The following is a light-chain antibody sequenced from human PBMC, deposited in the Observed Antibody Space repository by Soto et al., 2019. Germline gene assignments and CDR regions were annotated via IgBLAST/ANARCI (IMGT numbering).Light chain of an antibody. J-gene: IGLJ3*02. CDR3: VLCIDSGLV. Sequence: QAVVTQEASFSVSPGRTVILTCGLSSGSVSPSYYPSWYQQTPGQAPRTLIYNINTRSSGVPDRFSGSILGTKAALTITGAQADDDSDYYCVLCIDSGLVFGGGTKLTVL. CDR1: SGSVSPSYY. CDR2: NIN. V-gene: IGLV8-61*01.